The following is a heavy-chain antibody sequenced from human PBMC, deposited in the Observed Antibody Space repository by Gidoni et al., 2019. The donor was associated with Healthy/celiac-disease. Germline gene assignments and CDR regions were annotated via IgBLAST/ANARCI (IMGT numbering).Heavy chain of an antibody. CDR1: GGTFSSYT. J-gene: IGHJ6*02. V-gene: IGHV1-69*02. CDR2: IIPILGIA. D-gene: IGHD2-15*01. CDR3: ARTGSGGSWQGYYYYGMDV. Sequence: QVQLVLSGAEVKKPGSSVKVSCKASGGTFSSYTISWVRQAPGQGLEWMGRIIPILGIANYAQKFQGRVTITADKSTSTAYMELSSLRSEDTAVYYCARTGSGGSWQGYYYYGMDVWGQGTTVTVSS.